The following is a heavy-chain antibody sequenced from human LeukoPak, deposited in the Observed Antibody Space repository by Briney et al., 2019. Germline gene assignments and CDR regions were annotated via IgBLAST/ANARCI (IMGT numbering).Heavy chain of an antibody. J-gene: IGHJ5*02. D-gene: IGHD6-13*01. CDR3: ARHDSSSWYWFDP. CDR2: IYYSGST. CDR1: TGSISSSSYY. Sequence: PSQALSPTCTVSTGSISSSSYYWGWLRHPPGKGLEGIGSIYYSGSTYYNPSLKSRVTISVDTSKNQFSLKLSSVTAADTAVYYCARHDSSSWYWFDPWGQGTLVTVSS. V-gene: IGHV4-39*01.